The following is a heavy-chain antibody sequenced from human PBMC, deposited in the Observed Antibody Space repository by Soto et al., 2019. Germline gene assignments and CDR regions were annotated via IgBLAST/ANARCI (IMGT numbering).Heavy chain of an antibody. D-gene: IGHD3-3*01. V-gene: IGHV1-69*06. Sequence: QMQLVQSGAEVKKPGSSVKVSCKASGGTLSSFINYPINWVRQAPGQGLEWMGGIVPNVGTVNYAQKFQGRVTITADKSTGTAYTEVSSLRSEDTAVYYCARRDTSGFLRYFDNWGQGTLVTVSS. J-gene: IGHJ4*02. CDR1: GGTLSSFINYP. CDR2: IVPNVGTV. CDR3: ARRDTSGFLRYFDN.